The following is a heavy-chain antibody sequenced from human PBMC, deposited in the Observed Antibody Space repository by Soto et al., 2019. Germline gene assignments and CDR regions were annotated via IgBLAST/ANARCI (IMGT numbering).Heavy chain of an antibody. CDR1: GFTFSSYA. J-gene: IGHJ4*02. Sequence: WGSLRLSCAASGFTFSSYAMHWVRQAPGKGLEWVAVISYDGSNKYYADSVKGRFTISRDNSKNTLYLQMNSLRAEDTAVYHCAGDLFREWYTPQDYWAPGTLVTVFS. D-gene: IGHD3-3*01. V-gene: IGHV3-30-3*01. CDR3: AGDLFREWYTPQDY. CDR2: ISYDGSNK.